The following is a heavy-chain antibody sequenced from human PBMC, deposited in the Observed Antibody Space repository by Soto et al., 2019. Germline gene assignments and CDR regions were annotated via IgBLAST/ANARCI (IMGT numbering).Heavy chain of an antibody. D-gene: IGHD2-2*01. J-gene: IGHJ4*02. CDR2: ISDTGSSH. CDR1: GFTFSSYG. V-gene: IGHV3-30*18. CDR3: AKDRGGDCPDNSCYFGADY. Sequence: HPGGSLRLSCVGSGFTFSSYGMHWVRQAPGKGLECVAVISDTGSSHYYAASVEGRFTISRENSKNTLSLHMDRLRVEDTAVYYCAKDRGGDCPDNSCYFGADYWGQGT.